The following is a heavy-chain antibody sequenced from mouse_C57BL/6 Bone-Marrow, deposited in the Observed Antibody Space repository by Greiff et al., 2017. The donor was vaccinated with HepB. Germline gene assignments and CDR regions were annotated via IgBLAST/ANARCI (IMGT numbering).Heavy chain of an antibody. CDR3: ARDGGDGYDGFAY. J-gene: IGHJ3*01. Sequence: EVNVVESGGGLVQSGRSLRLSCATSGFTFSDFYMEWVRQAPGKGLEWIAASRNKANDYTTEYSASVKGRFIVSRDTSQSILYLQMNALRADDTAIYYCARDGGDGYDGFAYWGQGTLVTVSA. D-gene: IGHD2-2*01. CDR1: GFTFSDFY. V-gene: IGHV7-1*01. CDR2: SRNKANDYTT.